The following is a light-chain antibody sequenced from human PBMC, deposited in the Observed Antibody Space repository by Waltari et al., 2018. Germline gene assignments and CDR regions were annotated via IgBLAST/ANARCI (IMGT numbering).Light chain of an antibody. CDR3: QQSYSLPPWT. J-gene: IGKJ1*01. CDR1: QNVDTY. V-gene: IGKV1-39*01. Sequence: DTQLTQSPSSLSASIGDRVTITCRASQNVDTYLNWYHQKPGKAPQLLIYGTSNLQSGVPSRFSGSGYGTHFTLTISSLQPEDFASYYCQQSYSLPPWTFGQGTKVEIK. CDR2: GTS.